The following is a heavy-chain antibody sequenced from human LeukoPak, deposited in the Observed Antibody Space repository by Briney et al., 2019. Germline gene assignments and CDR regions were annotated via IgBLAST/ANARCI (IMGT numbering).Heavy chain of an antibody. CDR1: GGSISSYY. D-gene: IGHD6-13*01. CDR3: ARDLGAAAGTPLDAFDI. J-gene: IGHJ3*02. V-gene: IGHV4-59*01. CDR2: IYYSGST. Sequence: PSETLSLTCTVSGGSISSYYWSWIRQPPGKGLEWIGYIYYSGSTNYNPSLKSRVTISVDTSKNQFSLKLSSVTAADTAVYYCARDLGAAAGTPLDAFDIWGQGTMVTVSS.